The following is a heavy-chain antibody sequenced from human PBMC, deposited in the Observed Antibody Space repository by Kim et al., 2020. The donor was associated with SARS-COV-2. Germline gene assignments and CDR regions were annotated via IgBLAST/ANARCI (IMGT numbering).Heavy chain of an antibody. CDR1: GFTFSSYG. CDR2: IWYDGSNK. V-gene: IGHV3-33*01. Sequence: GGSLRLSCAASGFTFSSYGMHWVRQAPGKGLEWVAVIWYDGSNKYYADSVKGRFTISRDNSKNTLYLQMNSLRAEDTAVYYCARADGSSSEYYYYGMDVWGQGTTVTVSS. J-gene: IGHJ6*02. CDR3: ARADGSSSEYYYYGMDV. D-gene: IGHD6-6*01.